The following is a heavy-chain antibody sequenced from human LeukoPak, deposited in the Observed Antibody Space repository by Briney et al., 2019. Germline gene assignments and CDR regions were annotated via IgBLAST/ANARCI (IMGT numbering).Heavy chain of an antibody. D-gene: IGHD3-10*01. CDR3: ARGGSGSYYDY. Sequence: ASVRVSCKASGYTFTSHGITWVRQAPGQGFEWMGWISAYNGDTKYPETSQVRVTLTTDTSTNTVYMELRNLNSDDTAVYYCARGGSGSYYDYWGQGTLITVSS. CDR2: ISAYNGDT. V-gene: IGHV1-18*01. J-gene: IGHJ4*02. CDR1: GYTFTSHG.